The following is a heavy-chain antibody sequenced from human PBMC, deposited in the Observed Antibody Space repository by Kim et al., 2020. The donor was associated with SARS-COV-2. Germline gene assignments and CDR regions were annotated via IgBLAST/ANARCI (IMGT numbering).Heavy chain of an antibody. J-gene: IGHJ4*02. CDR1: GFTFSSYA. CDR3: AKVYGYSYGYFERLGIFDY. Sequence: GGSLRLSCAASGFTFSSYAMSWVRQAPGKGLEWVSAISGSGGSTYYADSVKGRFTISRDNSKNTLYLQMNSLRAEDTAVYYCAKVYGYSYGYFERLGIFDYWGQGTLVTVSS. D-gene: IGHD5-18*01. V-gene: IGHV3-23*01. CDR2: ISGSGGST.